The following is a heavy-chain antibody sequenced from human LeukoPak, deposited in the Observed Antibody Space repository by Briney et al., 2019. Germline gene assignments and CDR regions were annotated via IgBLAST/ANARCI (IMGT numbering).Heavy chain of an antibody. D-gene: IGHD1-1*01. V-gene: IGHV1-2*02. J-gene: IGHJ4*01. CDR3: VRDPREPANDLDY. CDR1: GYSFTAHY. Sequence: ASVKVSCKTSGYSFTAHYIHWVRQAPGQALQWLAYIDCGAGDTTSAQPFQGRVTVTRDKSINTAYLELSSLTFDDTAIYSCVRDPREPANDLDYWGRGTLVTVSS. CDR2: IDCGAGDT.